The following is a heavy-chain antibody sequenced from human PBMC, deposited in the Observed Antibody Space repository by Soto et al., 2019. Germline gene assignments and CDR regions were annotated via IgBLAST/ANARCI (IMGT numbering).Heavy chain of an antibody. Sequence: EVQLVESGGALVQPGGSLRVSCAASGFTFSSYWMSWVRQAPGKGLAWVANIKQDGSEKYYVDSVKGRFTISRDNAKNSLYLQMKSLRAEDTGVYYCEREERSGGGFDPWGQGTLVTVSS. CDR1: GFTFSSYW. CDR3: EREERSGGGFDP. V-gene: IGHV3-7*01. D-gene: IGHD1-1*01. J-gene: IGHJ5*02. CDR2: IKQDGSEK.